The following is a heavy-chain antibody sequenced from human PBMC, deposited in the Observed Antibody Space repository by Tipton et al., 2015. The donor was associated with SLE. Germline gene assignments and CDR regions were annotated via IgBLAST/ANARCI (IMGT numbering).Heavy chain of an antibody. V-gene: IGHV4-31*03. D-gene: IGHD3-16*01. CDR2: IYYSGST. CDR1: GGSISNYY. Sequence: TLSLTCKVSGGSISNYYWSWIRQHPGKGLEWIGYIYYSGSTYYTPSLRSRVSISVDTSKNQFSLSLSSVTAADTAVYYCGARGAFDIWGQGTMVTVSS. CDR3: GARGAFDI. J-gene: IGHJ3*02.